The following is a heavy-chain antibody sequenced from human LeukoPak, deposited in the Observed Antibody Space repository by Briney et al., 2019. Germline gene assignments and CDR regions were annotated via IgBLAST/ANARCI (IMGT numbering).Heavy chain of an antibody. V-gene: IGHV1-18*01. CDR1: GYTFTSYG. CDR2: ISPYNGNT. CDR3: ASSWGIVVADYYFDY. J-gene: IGHJ4*02. D-gene: IGHD3-22*01. Sequence: ASVKVSCKASGYTFTSYGISWVRQAPGQGLEWMGWISPYNGNTNYAQKLQGRVTMTTDTSTSTAYMELRSLRSDDTAVYYCASSWGIVVADYYFDYWGQGTLVTVSS.